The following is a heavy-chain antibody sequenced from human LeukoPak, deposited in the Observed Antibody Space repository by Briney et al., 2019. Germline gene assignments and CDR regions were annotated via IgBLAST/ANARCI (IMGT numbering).Heavy chain of an antibody. V-gene: IGHV1-69*04. J-gene: IGHJ6*02. D-gene: IGHD2-15*01. CDR2: IIPIPGIA. Sequence: SVKVSCKASGGTFSSYAISWVRQAPGQGLEWMGRIIPIPGIANYAQKFQGRVTITADKSTSTAYMELSSLRSEDTAVYYCARGRVVAATLDYYYYGMDVWGQGTTVTVSS. CDR1: GGTFSSYA. CDR3: ARGRVVAATLDYYYYGMDV.